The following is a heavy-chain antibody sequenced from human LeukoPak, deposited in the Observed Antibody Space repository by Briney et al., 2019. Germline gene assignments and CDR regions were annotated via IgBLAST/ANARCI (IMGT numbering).Heavy chain of an antibody. J-gene: IGHJ4*02. CDR2: ISGSGGST. D-gene: IGHD6-13*01. CDR1: GFTFSSYA. CDR3: ASGRSKQLLNTYYFDY. V-gene: IGHV3-23*01. Sequence: GGSLRLSCAASGFTFSSYAMSWVRQAPGKGLEWVSAISGSGGSTYYADSVKGRFTISRDNSKNTLYLQMNSLRAEDTAVYYCASGRSKQLLNTYYFDYWGQGTLVTVSS.